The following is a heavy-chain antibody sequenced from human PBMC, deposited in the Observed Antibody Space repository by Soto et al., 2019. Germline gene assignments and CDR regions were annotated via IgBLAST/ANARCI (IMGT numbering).Heavy chain of an antibody. D-gene: IGHD6-19*01. V-gene: IGHV1-3*01. J-gene: IGHJ4*02. Sequence: QVQIVQSGADVKKPGASVKVSCKASGYTFTSQAMHWVRQAPGQRLEWMGWINAGTGNTIYSQKFQGRVTITRDTSASTAYMELSSLRSEDTAVYYCARETYSSLDYWGQGTLVTVSS. CDR2: INAGTGNT. CDR1: GYTFTSQA. CDR3: ARETYSSLDY.